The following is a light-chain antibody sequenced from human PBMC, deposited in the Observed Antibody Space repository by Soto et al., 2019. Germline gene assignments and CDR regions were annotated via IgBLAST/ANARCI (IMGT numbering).Light chain of an antibody. CDR3: AAWDARLSAWV. CDR2: TNY. J-gene: IGLJ3*02. CDR1: SSNFGSDY. Sequence: QSVLTQPPSASGTPGQRVTISCSGSSSNFGSDYVYWFQQLPGTAPKLLIYTNYQRPSGVPDRFSGSKSGTSASLAISGLRSEDEADYWCAAWDARLSAWVFGGGTKLTVL. V-gene: IGLV1-47*02.